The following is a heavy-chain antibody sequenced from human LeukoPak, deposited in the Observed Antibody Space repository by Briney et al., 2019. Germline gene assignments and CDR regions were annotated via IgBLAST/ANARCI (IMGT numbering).Heavy chain of an antibody. Sequence: ASVKVSCKASGYTFTSYYMHWVRQAPGKGLEWVSAISGSGGSTYYADSVKGRFTISRDNSKNTLYLQMNSLRAEDTAVYYCAKDIRASYYGDYVDAFDIWGQGTMVTVSS. CDR3: AKDIRASYYGDYVDAFDI. V-gene: IGHV3-23*01. J-gene: IGHJ3*02. CDR2: ISGSGGST. D-gene: IGHD4-17*01. CDR1: GYTFTSYY.